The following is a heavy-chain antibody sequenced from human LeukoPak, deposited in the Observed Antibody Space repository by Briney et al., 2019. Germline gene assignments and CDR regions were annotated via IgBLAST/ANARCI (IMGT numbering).Heavy chain of an antibody. CDR3: ARVGRSGWDFDR. CDR1: GFTFSGNW. Sequence: GGSLRLSCVASGFTFSGNWMTWVRQAPGKGLEWLAIINEGGGLTYYVDSVKGRFTISRDNANNSLFLQLISLTVDDTAVYYCARVGRSGWDFDRWGQGTLVTVSS. CDR2: INEGGGLT. D-gene: IGHD6-19*01. J-gene: IGHJ4*02. V-gene: IGHV3-7*02.